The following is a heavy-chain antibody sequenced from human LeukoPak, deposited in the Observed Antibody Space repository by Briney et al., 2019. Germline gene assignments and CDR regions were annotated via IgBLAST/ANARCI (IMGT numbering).Heavy chain of an antibody. D-gene: IGHD3-3*01. Sequence: SETLSLTCTVSGGSISSGSYYWSWIQQPAGKGLEWIGRIYTSGTTDYNPSLKSRVTISADTSKNQFSLKVNSVTAADTAVYYCGREKSWSEVDHWGQGTLVTVSS. J-gene: IGHJ4*02. CDR3: GREKSWSEVDH. V-gene: IGHV4-61*02. CDR1: GGSISSGSYY. CDR2: IYTSGTT.